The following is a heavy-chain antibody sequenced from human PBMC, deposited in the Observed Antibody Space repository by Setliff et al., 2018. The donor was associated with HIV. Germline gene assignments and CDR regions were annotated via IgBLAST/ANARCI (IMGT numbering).Heavy chain of an antibody. CDR3: ARVNDFWTAYKPFDY. J-gene: IGHJ4*02. V-gene: IGHV3-30*01. Sequence: LRLSCAASGFIFSSYAMHWVRQAPGKGLEWVAVMSYDGNNKYYADSVKGRFTISRDNSKNTLFLQMNSLRPEDTAVYYCARVNDFWTAYKPFDYWGQGTLVTVSS. D-gene: IGHD3-3*01. CDR1: GFIFSSYA. CDR2: MSYDGNNK.